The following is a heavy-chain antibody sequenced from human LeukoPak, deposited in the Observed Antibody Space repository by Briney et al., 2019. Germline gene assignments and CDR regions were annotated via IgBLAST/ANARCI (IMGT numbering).Heavy chain of an antibody. D-gene: IGHD2-2*02. Sequence: GGSLRLSCAASGFTFSSYSMNWVRQAPGKGLEWVSYISSSSSTIYYADSVKGRFTISRDNAKNSLYLQMNSLRAEDTAVYYCAKGSGLSIVVVPAAIQWDYFDYWGQGTLVTVSS. CDR1: GFTFSSYS. CDR2: ISSSSSTI. V-gene: IGHV3-48*01. J-gene: IGHJ4*02. CDR3: AKGSGLSIVVVPAAIQWDYFDY.